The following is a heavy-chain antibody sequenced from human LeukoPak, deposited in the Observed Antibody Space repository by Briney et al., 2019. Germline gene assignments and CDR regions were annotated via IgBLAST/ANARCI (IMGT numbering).Heavy chain of an antibody. V-gene: IGHV4-30-4*01. Sequence: SETLSLTCTVSGGSISSGDYYWSWIRQPPGKGLEWIGYIYYTGSTSYNPSLKNRVIILVDTSKNQFSLKLSSVTAADTAVYYCARGPNYTWGSYQYFDCWGQGTLVTVSS. CDR2: IYYTGST. J-gene: IGHJ4*02. D-gene: IGHD3-16*02. CDR1: GGSISSGDYY. CDR3: ARGPNYTWGSYQYFDC.